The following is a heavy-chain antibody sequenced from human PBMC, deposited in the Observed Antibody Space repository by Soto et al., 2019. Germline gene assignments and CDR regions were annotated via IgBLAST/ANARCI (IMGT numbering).Heavy chain of an antibody. CDR1: GFSFSTYD. Sequence: GGSLRLSCAASGFSFSTYDMDWVRQAPGKAPEWIAHISTTSFTIYYADSVKGRFTISRDNARNSLYLEMKSLRDEDTAVYYCARVCCFDGSCYYALDSWGQGILVTVSS. V-gene: IGHV3-48*02. J-gene: IGHJ4*02. CDR3: ARVCCFDGSCYYALDS. D-gene: IGHD3-22*01. CDR2: ISTTSFTI.